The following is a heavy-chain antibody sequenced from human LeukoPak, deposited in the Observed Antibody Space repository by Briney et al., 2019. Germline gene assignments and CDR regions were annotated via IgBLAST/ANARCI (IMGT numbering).Heavy chain of an antibody. CDR2: ISGSGGST. D-gene: IGHD3-10*01. V-gene: IGHV3-23*01. Sequence: GGSLRLSCAASGFTFSSYAMSWVRQAPGKGLEWVSAISGSGGSTYYADSVKGRFTISRDNSKNTLYLQMNSLRAEDTAVYYCAKIPHYGSGSYYFDYWGQGTLVTVSS. CDR1: GFTFSSYA. J-gene: IGHJ4*02. CDR3: AKIPHYGSGSYYFDY.